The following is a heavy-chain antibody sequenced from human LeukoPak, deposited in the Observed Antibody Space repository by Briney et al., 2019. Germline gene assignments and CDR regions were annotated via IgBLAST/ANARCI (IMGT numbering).Heavy chain of an antibody. CDR2: IRGDAGST. V-gene: IGHV3-20*04. CDR1: GFTFDAFG. CDR3: VRKLTGTTYFDY. D-gene: IGHD1-1*01. J-gene: IGHJ4*02. Sequence: GGSLRLSCAASGFTFDAFGMTWVRQAPGKGLEWVSAIRGDAGSTGYADSVKGRFTISRDYAKNSLYLQMNNLRAEDTAVYYCVRKLTGTTYFDYWGQGTLVTVSS.